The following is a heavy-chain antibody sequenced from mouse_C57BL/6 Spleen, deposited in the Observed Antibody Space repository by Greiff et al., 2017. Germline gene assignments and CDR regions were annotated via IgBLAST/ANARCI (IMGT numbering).Heavy chain of an antibody. V-gene: IGHV2-6*03. CDR2: IWSDGST. D-gene: IGHD2-1*01. J-gene: IGHJ4*01. CDR3: AREGIYYGNPYGMDY. Sequence: QVQLQQSGPGLVAPSQSLSITCTVSGFSLTSYGVHWVRQPPGQGLEWLVVIWSDGSTTYNSALKSRLSISKDNSKSQVFLKMNSLQTDDTAMYYCAREGIYYGNPYGMDYWGQGTSVTVSS. CDR1: GFSLTSYG.